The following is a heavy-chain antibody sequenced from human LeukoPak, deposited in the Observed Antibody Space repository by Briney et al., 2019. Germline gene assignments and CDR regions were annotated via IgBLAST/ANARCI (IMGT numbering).Heavy chain of an antibody. CDR1: GYTFTGYY. D-gene: IGHD1-26*01. Sequence: GASVKVSCKASGYTFTGYYLHWVRQAPGQGLDWMGWINPNTGGTNYAQKFQGRVTMTRDTSISTAYMELSRLRSDDPAVYYCARSQYELSYFDYWGQGTLVTVSS. J-gene: IGHJ4*02. CDR3: ARSQYELSYFDY. V-gene: IGHV1-2*02. CDR2: INPNTGGT.